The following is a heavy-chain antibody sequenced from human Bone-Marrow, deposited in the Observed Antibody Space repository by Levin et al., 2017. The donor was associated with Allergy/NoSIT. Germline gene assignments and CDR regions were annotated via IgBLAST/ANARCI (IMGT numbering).Heavy chain of an antibody. V-gene: IGHV1-8*01. Sequence: PVASVKVSCKTSGYSFTSYHVYWVRQAPGQGLEWMGYINPNSGNTGYAQKFQGRVIMTRNSSITTAYMELSGLRFEDTAIYYCARGDCYSGSCYGPDWFDPWGQGTQVTVSS. CDR3: ARGDCYSGSCYGPDWFDP. J-gene: IGHJ5*02. CDR1: GYSFTSYH. D-gene: IGHD2-15*01. CDR2: INPNSGNT.